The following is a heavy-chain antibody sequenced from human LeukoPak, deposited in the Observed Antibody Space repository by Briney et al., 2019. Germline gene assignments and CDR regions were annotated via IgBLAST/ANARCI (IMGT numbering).Heavy chain of an antibody. Sequence: PGGSLRLSCAASGFTFSSYGMHWVRQAPGKGLEWVAVISYDGSNKYYADSVKGRFTISRDNSKNTLYLQMNSLRAEDTAVYYCAKAEAREILRAVGLEEYLQYWGQGTLVTVSS. V-gene: IGHV3-30*18. CDR1: GFTFSSYG. J-gene: IGHJ1*01. D-gene: IGHD3-10*01. CDR2: ISYDGSNK. CDR3: AKAEAREILRAVGLEEYLQY.